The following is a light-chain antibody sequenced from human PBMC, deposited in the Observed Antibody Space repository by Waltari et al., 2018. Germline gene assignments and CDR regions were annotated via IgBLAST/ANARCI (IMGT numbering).Light chain of an antibody. Sequence: QSALTQPASVSGSPGQSITISCTGTSSDVGSFNLVSWYQPHPGKAPNPLVYAGRKRPSGVSNRVSGSKSGNTASLTISGLQAEDEADYYCCSYAGSSTWVFGGGTKLTVL. V-gene: IGLV2-23*01. J-gene: IGLJ3*02. CDR1: SSDVGSFNL. CDR3: CSYAGSSTWV. CDR2: AGR.